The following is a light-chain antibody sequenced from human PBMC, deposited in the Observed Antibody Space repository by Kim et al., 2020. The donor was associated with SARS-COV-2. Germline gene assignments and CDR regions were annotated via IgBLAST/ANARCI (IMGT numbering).Light chain of an antibody. CDR2: AAS. Sequence: SASVGDRVTITCRASQNIRNYLNWYQQKPGKAPKLLMYAASSLQSGVPSRFSGSGSGTDFTLTISSLQPEDFVAYYCQQSYKIPYTFGQGTKLEI. J-gene: IGKJ2*01. V-gene: IGKV1-39*01. CDR3: QQSYKIPYT. CDR1: QNIRNY.